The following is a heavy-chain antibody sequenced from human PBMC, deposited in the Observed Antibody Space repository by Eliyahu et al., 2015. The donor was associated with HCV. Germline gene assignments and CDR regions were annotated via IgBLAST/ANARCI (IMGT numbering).Heavy chain of an antibody. CDR1: GFTFSXYA. J-gene: IGHJ4*02. CDR3: AKVLLWFGESVDY. Sequence: EVQLLESGGGLVQPGGSLRLSCAASGFTFSXYAMGWVRQAPGKGLEWVSAISGSGGSTYYADSVKGRFTISRDNSKNTLYLQMNSLRAEDTAVYYCAKVLLWFGESVDYWGQGTLVTVSS. CDR2: ISGSGGST. V-gene: IGHV3-23*01. D-gene: IGHD3-10*01.